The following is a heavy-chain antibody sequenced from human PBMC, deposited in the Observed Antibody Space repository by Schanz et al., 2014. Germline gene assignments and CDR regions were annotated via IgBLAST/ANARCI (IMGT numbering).Heavy chain of an antibody. V-gene: IGHV4-39*01. CDR1: GGSISSSSYY. J-gene: IGHJ4*02. Sequence: QLQLQESGPGLVKPSETLSLTCTVSGGSISSSSYYWGWIRQPPGKGLEWIGNIYYSGSTYYNPSPQSRVPIPANPSKTHFSRRLSSVTAADTAVYYCARRSPMVRGATIYYFDYWGQGTLVTVSS. CDR3: ARRSPMVRGATIYYFDY. CDR2: IYYSGST. D-gene: IGHD3-10*01.